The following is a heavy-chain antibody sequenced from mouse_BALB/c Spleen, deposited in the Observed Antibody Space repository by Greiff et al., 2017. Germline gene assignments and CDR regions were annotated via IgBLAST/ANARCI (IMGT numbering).Heavy chain of an antibody. Sequence: VMLVESGPGLVKPSQSLSLTCTVTGYSITSDYAWNWIRQFPGNKLEWMGYISYSGSTSYNPSLKSRISITRDTSKNQFFLQLNSVTTEDTATYYCAKMPIYYGYDGPAWFAYWGQGTLVTVSA. CDR1: GYSITSDYA. D-gene: IGHD2-2*01. CDR3: AKMPIYYGYDGPAWFAY. J-gene: IGHJ3*01. CDR2: ISYSGST. V-gene: IGHV3-2*02.